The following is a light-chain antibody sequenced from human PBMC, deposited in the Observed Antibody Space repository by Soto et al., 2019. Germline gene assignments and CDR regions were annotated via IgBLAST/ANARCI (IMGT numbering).Light chain of an antibody. V-gene: IGKV1-5*03. CDR2: KAS. CDR3: QHYNGYSPWA. CDR1: QSISSW. J-gene: IGKJ1*01. Sequence: DLHMTQSPSTLSASIGDRVTITCRASQSISSWLAWYQQKPGKAPNLLIYKASTLESGVPSRFSGSRSGLEFTLTISSLQPDDFATYYCQHYNGYSPWAVGQGTKVEIK.